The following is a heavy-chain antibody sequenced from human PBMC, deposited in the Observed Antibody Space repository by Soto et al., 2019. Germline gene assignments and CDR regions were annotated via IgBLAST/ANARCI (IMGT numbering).Heavy chain of an antibody. D-gene: IGHD2-15*01. J-gene: IGHJ4*02. CDR1: GFTFSRYG. V-gene: IGHV3-30*18. Sequence: QVQLVESGGGVVQPGRSLRLSCAASGFTFSRYGMHWVRQAPGKGLEWVAVISYDGSNKYYGDSVKGRFTVSRDNSKNPLYLQMNSLRAEDTAVYYCAKGCSGGSCYSDSWGQGTLVTVSS. CDR2: ISYDGSNK. CDR3: AKGCSGGSCYSDS.